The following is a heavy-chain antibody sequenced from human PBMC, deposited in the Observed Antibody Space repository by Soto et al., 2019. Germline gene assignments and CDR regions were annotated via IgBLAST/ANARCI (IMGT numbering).Heavy chain of an antibody. CDR2: IYYSGST. J-gene: IGHJ4*02. D-gene: IGHD3-9*01. CDR3: ARGVGSYYDILTGIIFDY. Sequence: PSETLSLTCTVSGCSISSYYWSWIRQPPGKGLEWIGYIYYSGSTNYNPSLKSRVTISVDTSKNQFSLKLSSVTAADTAVYYCARGVGSYYDILTGIIFDYWGQGTLVTVSS. CDR1: GCSISSYY. V-gene: IGHV4-59*12.